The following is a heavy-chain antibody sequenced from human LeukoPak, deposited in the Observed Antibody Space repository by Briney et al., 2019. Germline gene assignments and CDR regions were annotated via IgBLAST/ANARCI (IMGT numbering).Heavy chain of an antibody. D-gene: IGHD6-13*01. CDR2: INHSGST. Sequence: PSETLSLTCAVYGGSFSGYYWSWIRQPPGKGLEWIGEINHSGSTNYNPSLKSRVAISVDTSKNQFSLKLSSVTAADTAVYYCARKSWVRSALDIWGQGTMVTVSS. CDR1: GGSFSGYY. J-gene: IGHJ3*02. V-gene: IGHV4-34*01. CDR3: ARKSWVRSALDI.